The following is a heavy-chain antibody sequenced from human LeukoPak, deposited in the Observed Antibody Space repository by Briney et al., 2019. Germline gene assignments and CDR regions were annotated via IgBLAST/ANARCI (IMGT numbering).Heavy chain of an antibody. CDR1: GYTFTGYG. Sequence: ASVKVSCKASGYTFTGYGISWVRQAPGQGLEWMGWISAYNGNTNYAQKLQGRVTMTTVTSTSTAYMELRSLRSDDTAVYYCARRVRYCSSTSCYFRYYYYGMDVWGQGTTVTVSS. J-gene: IGHJ6*02. CDR2: ISAYNGNT. V-gene: IGHV1-18*04. CDR3: ARRVRYCSSTSCYFRYYYYGMDV. D-gene: IGHD2-2*01.